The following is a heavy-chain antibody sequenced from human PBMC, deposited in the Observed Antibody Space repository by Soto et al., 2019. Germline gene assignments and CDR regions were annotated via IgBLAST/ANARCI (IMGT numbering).Heavy chain of an antibody. D-gene: IGHD3-10*02. Sequence: SETLSLTCIVSGGSISSGYYWTFIRQHPGKGLEWIGYIYYSGNTYYNPSLKSRVTISVDTSKNQFSLKLSSVTAADTAVYYCASTDYVAYYMDVWGQGTTVTVSS. CDR1: GGSISSGYY. J-gene: IGHJ6*03. V-gene: IGHV4-31*03. CDR2: IYYSGNT. CDR3: ASTDYVAYYMDV.